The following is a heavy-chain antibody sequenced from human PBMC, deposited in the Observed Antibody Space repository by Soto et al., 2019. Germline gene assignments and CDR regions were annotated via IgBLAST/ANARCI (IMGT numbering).Heavy chain of an antibody. CDR1: GYTFTSYA. Sequence: QVQLVQSGAEVKKPGASVKVSCKASGYTFTSYAMHWVRQAPGQRLEWMGWINAGNGNTKYSQKFQGRVTITRDTSASTAYMELSSLRSEDTAVYYCARSLITMVRGSAFDIWGQGTMVTVSS. CDR3: ARSLITMVRGSAFDI. D-gene: IGHD3-10*01. V-gene: IGHV1-3*01. CDR2: INAGNGNT. J-gene: IGHJ3*02.